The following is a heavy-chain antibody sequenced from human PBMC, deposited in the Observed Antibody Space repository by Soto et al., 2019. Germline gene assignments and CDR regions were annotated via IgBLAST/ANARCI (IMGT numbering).Heavy chain of an antibody. CDR3: ACERFYPYYYGMDV. J-gene: IGHJ6*02. Sequence: GGSLRLSCAASGFTFSSYAMHWVRQAPGKGLEWVAVISYDGSNKYYADSVKGRFTISRDNSKNTLYLQMNSLRAEDTAVYYCACERFYPYYYGMDVWGQGTTVTVSS. CDR1: GFTFSSYA. D-gene: IGHD3-3*01. V-gene: IGHV3-30-3*01. CDR2: ISYDGSNK.